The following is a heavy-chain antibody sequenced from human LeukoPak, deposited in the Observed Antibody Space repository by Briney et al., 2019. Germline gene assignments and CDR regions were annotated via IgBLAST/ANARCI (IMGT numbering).Heavy chain of an antibody. J-gene: IGHJ3*02. V-gene: IGHV4-4*02. CDR2: IYHSGST. CDR1: GGSISSSNW. CDR3: ARGPPYYDSTGDNAFDI. D-gene: IGHD3-22*01. Sequence: SGTLSLTCAVSGGSISSSNWWSWVRQPPGKGLEWIGEIYHSGSTNYNPSLKSRVTISVDTSKNQFSLKLSSVTAADTAVYYCARGPPYYDSTGDNAFDIWGQGTMVTVSS.